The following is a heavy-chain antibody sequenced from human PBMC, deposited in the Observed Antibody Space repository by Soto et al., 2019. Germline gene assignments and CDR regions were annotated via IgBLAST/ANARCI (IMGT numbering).Heavy chain of an antibody. D-gene: IGHD3-9*01. J-gene: IGHJ5*02. CDR2: IIPIFGTA. Sequence: GASVKVSCKASGGTFSSYAISWVRQAPGQGLEWMGGIIPIFGTANYAQKFQGRVTITADESTSTAYMELSSLRSEDTAVYYCAGGDRANYDILTGYYIGWFDPWGQGTLVTVSS. CDR3: AGGDRANYDILTGYYIGWFDP. V-gene: IGHV1-69*13. CDR1: GGTFSSYA.